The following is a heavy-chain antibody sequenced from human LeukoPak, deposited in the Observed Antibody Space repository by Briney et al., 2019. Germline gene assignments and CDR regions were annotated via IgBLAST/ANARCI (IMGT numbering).Heavy chain of an antibody. CDR2: ISSSSSYI. Sequence: GGSLRLSCAASGFTFSSYSMNWVRQAPGKGLEWVSSISSSSSYIYYADSVKGRFTISRDNAKNSLYLQMNSLRAEDTAVYYCARRYCSGGSCYSDYWGQGTLVTDSS. J-gene: IGHJ4*02. CDR3: ARRYCSGGSCYSDY. CDR1: GFTFSSYS. D-gene: IGHD2-15*01. V-gene: IGHV3-21*01.